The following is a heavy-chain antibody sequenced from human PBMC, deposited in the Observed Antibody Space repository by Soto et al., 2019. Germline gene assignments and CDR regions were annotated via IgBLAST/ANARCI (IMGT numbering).Heavy chain of an antibody. Sequence: ASVKVSCKASGYTFTSYYMHWVRQAPGQGLEWMGIINPSGGSTSYAQKFQGRVTMTTDTSTSTAYMELRSLRSDDTAVYYCARDLPPHAYWGQGTLVTVSS. CDR2: INPSGGST. CDR3: ARDLPPHAY. CDR1: GYTFTSYY. V-gene: IGHV1-46*01. J-gene: IGHJ4*02.